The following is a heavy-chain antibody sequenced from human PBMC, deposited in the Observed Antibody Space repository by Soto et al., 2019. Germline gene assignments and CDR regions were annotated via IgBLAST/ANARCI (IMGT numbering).Heavy chain of an antibody. Sequence: EVQLLESGGGLVQPGGSLRLSCAASGFTFSSYAMSWVRQAPGKGLEWVSAISGSGGSTYYADSVKGRFTISRDNSKYTLDLQMNSLRAEDTAVYYCAKGSSGWYERFDYWGQATMVTVSS. D-gene: IGHD6-19*01. V-gene: IGHV3-23*01. J-gene: IGHJ4*02. CDR2: ISGSGGST. CDR3: AKGSSGWYERFDY. CDR1: GFTFSSYA.